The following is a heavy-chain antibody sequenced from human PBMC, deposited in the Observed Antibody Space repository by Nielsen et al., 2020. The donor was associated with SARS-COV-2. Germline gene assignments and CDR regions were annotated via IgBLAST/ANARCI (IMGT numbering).Heavy chain of an antibody. D-gene: IGHD3-10*01. CDR3: ARGGIALVRGTPERFDP. V-gene: IGHV7-4-1*02. CDR1: GYTFSHYV. Sequence: ASVKVSCKASGYTFSHYVINWVRQAPGQGLEWMGWMNTNTGDPMYAQDFTGRFVFSLGSSVSTAYLHISGLKPEDTAVYYCARGGIALVRGTPERFDPWGQGTLVTVSS. CDR2: MNTNTGDP. J-gene: IGHJ5*02.